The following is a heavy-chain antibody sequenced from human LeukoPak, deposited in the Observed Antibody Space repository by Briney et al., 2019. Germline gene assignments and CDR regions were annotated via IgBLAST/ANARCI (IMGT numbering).Heavy chain of an antibody. CDR3: AKDRVFYGDYFDY. Sequence: GGSLRLSCAASGFTFSSYAMSWVRQAPEKGLEWVSAISGSGGSTYYADSVKGRFTISRDNSKNTLYLQMNSLRAEDTAVYYCAKDRVFYGDYFDYWGQGTLVTVSS. V-gene: IGHV3-23*01. D-gene: IGHD4-17*01. J-gene: IGHJ4*02. CDR2: ISGSGGST. CDR1: GFTFSSYA.